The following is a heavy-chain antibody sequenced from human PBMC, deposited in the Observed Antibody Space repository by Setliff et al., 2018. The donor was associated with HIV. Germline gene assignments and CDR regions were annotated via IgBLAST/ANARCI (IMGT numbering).Heavy chain of an antibody. CDR2: IYPDESDS. J-gene: IGHJ4*02. D-gene: IGHD3-22*01. CDR3: ARVDMGYYYDSSGYSHFDH. CDR1: GYSFPTYW. Sequence: GDSLKISCKGSGYSFPTYWIAWVRQMPGKGLEWMGVIYPDESDSRYSPSFRGQVTISADKSINTAYLQWSSLKASDTAMYYCARVDMGYYYDSSGYSHFDHWGQGTLVTVSS. V-gene: IGHV5-51*01.